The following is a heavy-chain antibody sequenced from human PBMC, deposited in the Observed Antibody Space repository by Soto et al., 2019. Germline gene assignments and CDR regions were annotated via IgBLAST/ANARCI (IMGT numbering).Heavy chain of an antibody. J-gene: IGHJ5*02. CDR1: GFTFSSYA. CDR2: ISGSGGST. D-gene: IGHD6-19*01. Sequence: GGSLRLSCAASGFTFSSYAMSWVRQAPGKGLEWVSAISGSGGSTYYADSAKGRFTISRDNSKNTLYLQMNSLRAEDTAVYYCAKDGPHTSPHKMYSSGWRPNWFDPWGQGTLVTVSS. CDR3: AKDGPHTSPHKMYSSGWRPNWFDP. V-gene: IGHV3-23*01.